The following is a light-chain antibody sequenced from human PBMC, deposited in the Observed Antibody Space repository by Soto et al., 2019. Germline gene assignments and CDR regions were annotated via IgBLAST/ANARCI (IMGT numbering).Light chain of an antibody. CDR3: QQRSNWPRT. V-gene: IGKV3-11*01. Sequence: EIVLTQSPSTLSFSPWERATLSCMASQSVSSYLAWYQQKPGQAPRLLIYDASNRATGIPARFSGSGSGTDFTLTISSLEPEDFAVYYCQQRSNWPRTFGQGTKVDIK. CDR1: QSVSSY. J-gene: IGKJ1*01. CDR2: DAS.